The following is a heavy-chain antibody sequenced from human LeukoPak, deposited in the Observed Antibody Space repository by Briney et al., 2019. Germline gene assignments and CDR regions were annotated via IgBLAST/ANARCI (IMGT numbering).Heavy chain of an antibody. V-gene: IGHV3-23*01. D-gene: IGHD5-18*01. CDR2: ISGSGVST. CDR1: GFTFSSHL. Sequence: GGSLRLSCAASGFTFSSHLMHWVRQAPGKGLEWVSAISGSGVSTYYADSVKGRFTISRDKSKNTLYLQMNSLRAEDTAVYYCARGLDDGYSYGLDYWGQGTLVTVSS. CDR3: ARGLDDGYSYGLDY. J-gene: IGHJ4*02.